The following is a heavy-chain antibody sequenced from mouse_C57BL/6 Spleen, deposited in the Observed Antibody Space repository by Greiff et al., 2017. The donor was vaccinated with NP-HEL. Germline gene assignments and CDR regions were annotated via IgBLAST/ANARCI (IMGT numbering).Heavy chain of an antibody. Sequence: EVQVVESGGGLVKPGGSLKLSCAASGFTFSDYGMHWVRQAPEKGLEWVAYISSGSSTIYYADTVKGRFTISRDNAKNTLFLQMTSLRSEDTAMYYCARSEGDDYDGYFDVWGTGTTVTVSS. CDR1: GFTFSDYG. CDR2: ISSGSSTI. J-gene: IGHJ1*03. D-gene: IGHD2-4*01. CDR3: ARSEGDDYDGYFDV. V-gene: IGHV5-17*01.